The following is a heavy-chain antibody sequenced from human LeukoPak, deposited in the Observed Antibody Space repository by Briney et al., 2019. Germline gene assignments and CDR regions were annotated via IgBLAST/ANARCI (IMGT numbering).Heavy chain of an antibody. CDR3: ARGGVRGVIGAWFDP. J-gene: IGHJ5*02. D-gene: IGHD3-10*01. CDR2: IYTSGST. V-gene: IGHV4-4*07. Sequence: SETLSLTCTVSGGSISSYYWSWIRQPAGKGLEWIGRIYTSGSTNYNPSLKSRVTMSVDTSKNQLSLELSSVTAADTAVYYCARGGVRGVIGAWFDPWGQGTLVTVSS. CDR1: GGSISSYY.